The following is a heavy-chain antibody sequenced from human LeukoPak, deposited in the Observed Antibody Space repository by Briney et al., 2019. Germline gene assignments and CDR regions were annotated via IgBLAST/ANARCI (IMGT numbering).Heavy chain of an antibody. D-gene: IGHD3-9*01. CDR3: ARGANDRDWLAGY. J-gene: IGHJ4*02. CDR2: IIPIFGTA. Sequence: SVKVSCKASGGTFSSYAISWVRQAPGQGLEWMGGIIPIFGTANYAQKFQGRVTITADESTSTAYMELSSLRSEDTVVYYCARGANDRDWLAGYWGQGTLVTVSS. V-gene: IGHV1-69*01. CDR1: GGTFSSYA.